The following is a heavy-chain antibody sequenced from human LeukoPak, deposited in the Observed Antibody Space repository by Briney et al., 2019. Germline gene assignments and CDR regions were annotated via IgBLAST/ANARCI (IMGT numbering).Heavy chain of an antibody. D-gene: IGHD6-13*01. CDR3: ARVFHRSIAAAGIPLLDY. V-gene: IGHV1-69*13. J-gene: IGHJ4*02. Sequence: VKVSCKASGGTFSSYAISWVRQAPGQGLEWMGGIIPIFGTANYAQKFQGRVTMTRDTSTSTVYMELSSLRSEDTAVYYCARVFHRSIAAAGIPLLDYWGQGTLVTVSS. CDR1: GGTFSSYA. CDR2: IIPIFGTA.